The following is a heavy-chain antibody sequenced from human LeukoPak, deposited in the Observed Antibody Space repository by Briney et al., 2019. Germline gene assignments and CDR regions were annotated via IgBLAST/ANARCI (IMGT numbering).Heavy chain of an antibody. Sequence: ASVKVSCKASGYTFTSYGISWVRQAPGQGLEWMGWISAYNGNTNYAQKLQGRVTMTTDTSTSTAYMELRSPRSDDTAVYYCARMTYYDFWSGYSDYYYYGMDVWGQGTTVTVSS. CDR1: GYTFTSYG. V-gene: IGHV1-18*01. CDR2: ISAYNGNT. J-gene: IGHJ6*02. CDR3: ARMTYYDFWSGYSDYYYYGMDV. D-gene: IGHD3-3*01.